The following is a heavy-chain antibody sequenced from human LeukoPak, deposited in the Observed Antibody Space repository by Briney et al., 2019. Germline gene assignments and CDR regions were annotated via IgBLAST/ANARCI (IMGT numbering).Heavy chain of an antibody. CDR3: ARRPYYDILTGYDY. CDR1: GYTLTSYG. Sequence: ASVKVSCKASGYTLTSYGISWVRQAPGQGLEWMGWISAYNGNTNYAQKLQGRVTMTTDTSTSTAYMELRSLRSDDTAVYYCARRPYYDILTGYDYWGQGTLVTVSS. CDR2: ISAYNGNT. D-gene: IGHD3-9*01. J-gene: IGHJ4*02. V-gene: IGHV1-18*04.